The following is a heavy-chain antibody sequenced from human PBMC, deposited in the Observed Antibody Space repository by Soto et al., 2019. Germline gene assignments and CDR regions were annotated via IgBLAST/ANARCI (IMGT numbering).Heavy chain of an antibody. CDR1: GGSISSGDYY. CDR3: ARYGSGSYSPQYYFDY. CDR2: IYYSGST. D-gene: IGHD3-10*01. J-gene: IGHJ4*02. Sequence: PSETLSLTCTVSGGSISSGDYYWSWIRQPPGKGLEWIGYIYYSGSTYYNPSLKSRVTISVDTSKNQFSLKLSSVTAADAAVYYCARYGSGSYSPQYYFDYWGQGTQVTVSS. V-gene: IGHV4-30-4*01.